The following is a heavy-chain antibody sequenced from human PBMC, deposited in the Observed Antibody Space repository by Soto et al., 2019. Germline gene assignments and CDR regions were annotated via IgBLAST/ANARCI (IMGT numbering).Heavy chain of an antibody. CDR3: ARDVRRPEWGGIADGNWFDP. V-gene: IGHV1-46*01. CDR1: GYTFTNYY. Sequence: ASVKVSCKASGYTFTNYYMHWVRQAPGQGLEWMGIINPSGGSTSYAQKFQGRVTMTRDTSTSTVYMELSSLRSEDTAVYYCARDVRRPEWGGIADGNWFDPWGQGTLVTGSS. D-gene: IGHD6-13*01. J-gene: IGHJ5*02. CDR2: INPSGGST.